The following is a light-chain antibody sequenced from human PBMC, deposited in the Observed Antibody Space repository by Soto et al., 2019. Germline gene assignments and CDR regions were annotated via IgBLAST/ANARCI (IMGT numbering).Light chain of an antibody. V-gene: IGKV1-33*01. J-gene: IGKJ3*01. Sequence: DIQMTQSPSSLSASVGDRVTITCQASPDISNYLNWYQQKPGKAPKLLIYDASNLETGVPSRFSGSGSVTDFTFTISSLQPEDIATYYCQQYDNLPFTFGPGTKVDIK. CDR3: QQYDNLPFT. CDR1: PDISNY. CDR2: DAS.